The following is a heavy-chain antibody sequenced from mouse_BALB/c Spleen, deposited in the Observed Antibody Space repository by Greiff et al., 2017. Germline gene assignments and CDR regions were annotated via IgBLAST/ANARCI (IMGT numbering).Heavy chain of an antibody. V-gene: IGHV1-80*01. J-gene: IGHJ3*01. CDR2: IYPGDGDT. CDR1: GYAFSSYW. CDR3: ARGRDWFAY. Sequence: VQLVESGAELVRPGSSVKISCKASGYAFSSYWMNWVKQRPGQGLEWIGQIYPGDGDTNYNGKFKGKATLTADKSSSTAYMQLSSLTSEDSAVYFCARGRDWFAYWGQGTLVTVSA.